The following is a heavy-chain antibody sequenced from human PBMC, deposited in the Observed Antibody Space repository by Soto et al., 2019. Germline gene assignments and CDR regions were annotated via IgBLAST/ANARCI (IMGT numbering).Heavy chain of an antibody. D-gene: IGHD3-9*01. V-gene: IGHV4-34*01. CDR2: INHSGST. J-gene: IGHJ6*02. Sequence: PSETLSLTCAVYGGSFSGYYWSWIRQPPGKGLEWIGEINHSGSTNYNPSLKSRVTISVDTSKNQFSLKLSSVTAADTAVYYCARANYDIRYGMDVWGQGTTVTAP. CDR3: ARANYDIRYGMDV. CDR1: GGSFSGYY.